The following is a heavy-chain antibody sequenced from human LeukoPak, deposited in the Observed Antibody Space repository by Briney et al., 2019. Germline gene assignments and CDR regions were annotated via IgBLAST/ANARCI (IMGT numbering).Heavy chain of an antibody. CDR2: IIPIFGTA. Sequence: GASVKVSCKASGGTFSSYAISWVRQAPGQGLEWMGGIIPIFGTANYAQKFQGRVTITADESTSTAYMELSSLRSEDTAVYYCAKPHHLSSGGYFDYWGQGTLVTVSS. J-gene: IGHJ4*02. CDR3: AKPHHLSSGGYFDY. CDR1: GGTFSSYA. D-gene: IGHD6-19*01. V-gene: IGHV1-69*13.